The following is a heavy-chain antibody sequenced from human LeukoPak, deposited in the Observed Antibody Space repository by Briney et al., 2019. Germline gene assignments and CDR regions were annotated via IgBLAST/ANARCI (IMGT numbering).Heavy chain of an antibody. Sequence: GGSLRLSCAASGFTFSTYAMSWVRQAPGKGLEWVSAISGGGGTTYYADSVKGRFTISRDNSKNTLYLQMNSLRAEDTAVYYCAKDEAGYFDYWGQGTLVTVSS. V-gene: IGHV3-23*01. CDR1: GFTFSTYA. CDR2: ISGGGGTT. CDR3: AKDEAGYFDY. J-gene: IGHJ4*02.